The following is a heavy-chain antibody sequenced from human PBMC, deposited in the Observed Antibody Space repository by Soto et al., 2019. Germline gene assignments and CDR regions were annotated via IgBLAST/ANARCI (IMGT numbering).Heavy chain of an antibody. V-gene: IGHV3-74*01. CDR2: IKGDGSET. J-gene: IGHJ4*02. D-gene: IGHD5-12*01. Sequence: GGSLRLSCAASGFTFSSYWMHWVRQAPGKGLVWVSRIKGDGSETNYADSVKGRFTISRDNAKNTLYLQSNSLRAEDTAVYYCLRGNSGYGNFDYWRQGTRVTVSS. CDR3: LRGNSGYGNFDY. CDR1: GFTFSSYW.